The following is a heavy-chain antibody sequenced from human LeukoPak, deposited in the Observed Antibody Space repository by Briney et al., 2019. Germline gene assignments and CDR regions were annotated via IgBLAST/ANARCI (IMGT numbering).Heavy chain of an antibody. V-gene: IGHV3-21*01. CDR3: ARDKADTAMVPFDY. Sequence: GGSLRLSCAASGFTFSSYSMNWVRQAPAKGLEWVSSISSSSSYIYYADSVKGRFTISRDNAKNSLYLQMNSLRAEDTAVYYCARDKADTAMVPFDYWGQGTLVTVSS. CDR1: GFTFSSYS. CDR2: ISSSSSYI. J-gene: IGHJ4*02. D-gene: IGHD5-18*01.